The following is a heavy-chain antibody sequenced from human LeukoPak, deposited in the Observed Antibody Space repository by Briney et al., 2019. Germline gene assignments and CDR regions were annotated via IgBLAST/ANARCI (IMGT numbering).Heavy chain of an antibody. V-gene: IGHV3-23*01. CDR1: GFTFSSYA. CDR2: ISGSGGST. J-gene: IGHJ4*02. D-gene: IGHD2-15*01. CDR3: AKDSAHAGIFRLPKQTDY. Sequence: PGRSLRLSCAASGFTFSSYAMSWVRQAPGKGLEWVSAISGSGGSTYYADSVKGRFTTSRDNSKNTLYLQMNSLRAEDTAVYYCAKDSAHAGIFRLPKQTDYWGQGTLVTVSS.